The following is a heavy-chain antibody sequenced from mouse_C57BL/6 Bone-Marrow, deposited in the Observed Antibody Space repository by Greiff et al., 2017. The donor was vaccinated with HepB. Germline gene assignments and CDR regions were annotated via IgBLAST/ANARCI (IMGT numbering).Heavy chain of an antibody. CDR1: GFTFSDYY. D-gene: IGHD2-4*01. V-gene: IGHV5-12*01. Sequence: EVMLVESGGGLVQPGGSLKLSCAASGFTFSDYYMYWVRQTPEKRLEWVAYISNGGGSTYYPDTVKGRFTISRDNAKNTLYLQLSRLKSEDTAMYYCARHVYDYGYYAMDYWGQGTSVTVSS. CDR3: ARHVYDYGYYAMDY. CDR2: ISNGGGST. J-gene: IGHJ4*01.